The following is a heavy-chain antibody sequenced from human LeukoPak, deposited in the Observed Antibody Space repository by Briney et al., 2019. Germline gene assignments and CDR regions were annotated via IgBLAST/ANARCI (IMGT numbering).Heavy chain of an antibody. D-gene: IGHD5-12*01. V-gene: IGHV3-74*01. CDR3: ANPQSRGYDYLDY. J-gene: IGHJ4*02. CDR2: INTDGSST. Sequence: GGSLRLSCAVSGFTFSTYWMHWVRQAPGKGLVWVSGINTDGSSTSYADSVRGRFTISRDNSKNTLYLQMNSLRGDDTAVYYCANPQSRGYDYLDYWGQGTLVTVSS. CDR1: GFTFSTYW.